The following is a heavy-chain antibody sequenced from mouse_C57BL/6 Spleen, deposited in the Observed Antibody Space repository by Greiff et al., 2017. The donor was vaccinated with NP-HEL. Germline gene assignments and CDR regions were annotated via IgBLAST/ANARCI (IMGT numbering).Heavy chain of an antibody. Sequence: EVKLVESGGGLVQPGGSLSLSCAASGFTFTDYYMSWVRQPPGKALEWLGFIRNKANGYTTEYSASVKGRFTISRDNSQSILYLQMNALRAEDSATYYCARYSPYGSSHWYVDVWGTGTTGTVSS. CDR2: IRNKANGYTT. V-gene: IGHV7-3*01. D-gene: IGHD1-1*01. CDR3: ARYSPYGSSHWYVDV. CDR1: GFTFTDYY. J-gene: IGHJ1*03.